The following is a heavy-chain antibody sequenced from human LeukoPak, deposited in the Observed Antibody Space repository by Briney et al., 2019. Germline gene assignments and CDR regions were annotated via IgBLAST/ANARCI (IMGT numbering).Heavy chain of an antibody. CDR2: INIDGSST. V-gene: IGHV3-74*01. J-gene: IGHJ6*02. CDR3: ARVMTTVTHYYYYGMDV. Sequence: QPGGSLRLSCAASGFTFSSYWMHWVRQAPGKGLVWVSRINIDGSSTSYADSVKGRFTISRDNAKNTLYLQMNSLRAEDTAVYYCARVMTTVTHYYYYGMDVWGQGTTVTVSS. D-gene: IGHD4-17*01. CDR1: GFTFSSYW.